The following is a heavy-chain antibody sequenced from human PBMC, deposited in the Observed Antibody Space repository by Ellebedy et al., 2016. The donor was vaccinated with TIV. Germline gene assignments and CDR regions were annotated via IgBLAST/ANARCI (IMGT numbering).Heavy chain of an antibody. CDR1: GFTFSSYA. CDR3: AKFHCSSTSCYAGAFDI. J-gene: IGHJ3*02. Sequence: GGSLRLSXAASGFTFSSYAMSWVRQAPGKGLEWVSAISGSGGSTYYADSVKGRFTISRDNSKNTLYLQMNSLRAEDTAVYYCAKFHCSSTSCYAGAFDIWGQGTMVTVSS. V-gene: IGHV3-23*01. CDR2: ISGSGGST. D-gene: IGHD2-2*01.